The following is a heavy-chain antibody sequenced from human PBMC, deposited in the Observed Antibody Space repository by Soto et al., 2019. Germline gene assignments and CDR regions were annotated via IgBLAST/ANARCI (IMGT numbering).Heavy chain of an antibody. J-gene: IGHJ4*02. Sequence: WAYLRLSCAASGFTFSSYAMSWVRQAPGKGLEWVSAISGSGGSTYYADSVKGRFTISRDNSKNTLYLQMNSLRAEDTAVYYCAKHWLQRTPYFDYWGQGTLVTVSS. V-gene: IGHV3-23*01. CDR2: ISGSGGST. D-gene: IGHD5-12*01. CDR1: GFTFSSYA. CDR3: AKHWLQRTPYFDY.